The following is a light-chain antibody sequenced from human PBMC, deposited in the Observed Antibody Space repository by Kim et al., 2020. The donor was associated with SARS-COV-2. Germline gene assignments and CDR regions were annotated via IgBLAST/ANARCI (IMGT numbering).Light chain of an antibody. CDR1: SSNIGRNY. CDR3: AAWDDSLSGWV. J-gene: IGLJ3*02. CDR2: RNN. Sequence: GQRFTISFSGSSSNIGRNYLYWYPQLPGTAPKLLIYRNNQRPSGVPDRFSGSKSGTSASLAISGLRSEDEADYYCAAWDDSLSGWVFGGGTQLTVL. V-gene: IGLV1-47*01.